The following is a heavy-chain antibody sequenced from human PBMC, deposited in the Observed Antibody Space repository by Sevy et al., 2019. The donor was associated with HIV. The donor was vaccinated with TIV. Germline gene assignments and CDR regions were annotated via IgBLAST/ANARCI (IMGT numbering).Heavy chain of an antibody. CDR3: ARGGSVGYCSGGSCYLYWYFDL. CDR2: IYSGGST. J-gene: IGHJ2*01. Sequence: GGSLRLSCAASGFTVSSNYMSWVRQAPGKGLEWVSVIYSGGSTYYADSVKGRFTISRDNSKNTLYLQMNSLRAEDTAVYYCARGGSVGYCSGGSCYLYWYFDLWGRGTLVTVSS. V-gene: IGHV3-53*01. D-gene: IGHD2-15*01. CDR1: GFTVSSNY.